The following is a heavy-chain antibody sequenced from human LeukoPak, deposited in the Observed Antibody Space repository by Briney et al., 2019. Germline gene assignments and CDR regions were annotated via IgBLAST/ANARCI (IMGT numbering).Heavy chain of an antibody. J-gene: IGHJ4*02. CDR3: ARDKRGSYADY. Sequence: KPSETLSLTCTVSGGSMSNYYWGWIRQPPGKGLEWIGYIYYSGSTSYNPSLKGRVTISVDTSNNQFSLMLSSVTAADTAVYYCARDKRGSYADYWGQGTLSPSPQ. V-gene: IGHV4-59*01. CDR1: GGSMSNYY. CDR2: IYYSGST. D-gene: IGHD1-26*01.